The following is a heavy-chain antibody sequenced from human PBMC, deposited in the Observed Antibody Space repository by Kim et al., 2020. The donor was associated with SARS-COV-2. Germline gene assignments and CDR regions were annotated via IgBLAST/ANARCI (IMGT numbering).Heavy chain of an antibody. Sequence: GGSLRLSCAASGFTFSSYWMSWVRQAPGKGLEWVANIKQDGSEKYYVDSVKGRFTISRDNAKNSLYLQMNSLRAEDTAVYYCARRGYYDSSGYYYDPDDAFDIWGQGTMVTVSS. CDR2: IKQDGSEK. CDR3: ARRGYYDSSGYYYDPDDAFDI. J-gene: IGHJ3*02. V-gene: IGHV3-7*03. CDR1: GFTFSSYW. D-gene: IGHD3-22*01.